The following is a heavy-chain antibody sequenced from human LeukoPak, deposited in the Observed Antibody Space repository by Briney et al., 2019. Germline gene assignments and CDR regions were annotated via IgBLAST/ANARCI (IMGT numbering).Heavy chain of an antibody. CDR1: GFTFGDYA. Sequence: GGSLRLSCTASGFTFGDYAMSWVRQAPGKGLEWVGFIRSKACAGQTEYAESVKGRFTISRDDSKSIAYLQMNSLKTEDTAVYYCTRLDSGYSYGHDAFDIWGQGTMVTVSS. V-gene: IGHV3-49*04. CDR2: IRSKACAGQT. J-gene: IGHJ3*02. D-gene: IGHD5-18*01. CDR3: TRLDSGYSYGHDAFDI.